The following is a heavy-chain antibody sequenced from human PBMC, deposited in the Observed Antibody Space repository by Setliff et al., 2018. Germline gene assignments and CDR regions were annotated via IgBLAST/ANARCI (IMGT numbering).Heavy chain of an antibody. CDR2: VYNDGST. Sequence: SETLSLTCTVSGGSISPHYWSWIRQPAGKGLEWIGRVYNDGSTNYNPFLKSRLTMSVDTSQNQFSLKLRSVTAADTAVYFCARAGHSYVGYFNSWGQGTLVTVSS. CDR3: ARAGHSYVGYFNS. D-gene: IGHD5-18*01. V-gene: IGHV4-4*07. CDR1: GGSISPHY. J-gene: IGHJ5*02.